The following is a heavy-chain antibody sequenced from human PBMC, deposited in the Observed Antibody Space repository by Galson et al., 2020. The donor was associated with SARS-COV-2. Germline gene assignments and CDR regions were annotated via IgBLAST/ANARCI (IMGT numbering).Heavy chain of an antibody. CDR3: ATEGNSGHSDS. Sequence: SETLSLTCDVSGGSISSSNWWGWVRQSPAKGLEWIGEISHSGRSTNYNPSLKSRVTISVDKSGNQLSLKVSSVTAADMAVYYCATEGNSGHSDSWGQGTLVTVSS. V-gene: IGHV4-4*02. J-gene: IGHJ4*02. CDR2: ISHSGRST. CDR1: GGSISSSNW. D-gene: IGHD2-21*02.